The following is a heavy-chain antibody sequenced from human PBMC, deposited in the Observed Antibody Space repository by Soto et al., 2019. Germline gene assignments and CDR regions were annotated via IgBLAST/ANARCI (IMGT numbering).Heavy chain of an antibody. CDR2: IYHGGST. CDR3: ARIGPCVPYYYYCRPYTPENSTDP. Sequence: PSETLSLTCAVSGYSISSGYYWGWLRQPPGKGLEWIGSIYHGGSTYYNPSLNSRVTLSIDMTNNHVSLILNSVTAADTAVYYSARIGPCVPYYYYCRPYTPENSTDPWGQGTLVTVSS. D-gene: IGHD3-22*01. J-gene: IGHJ5*02. CDR1: GYSISSGYY. V-gene: IGHV4-38-2*01.